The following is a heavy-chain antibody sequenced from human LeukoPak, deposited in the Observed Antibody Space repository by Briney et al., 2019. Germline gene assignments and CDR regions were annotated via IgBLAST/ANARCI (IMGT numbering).Heavy chain of an antibody. J-gene: IGHJ4*02. V-gene: IGHV3-30*02. Sequence: DSVKGRFTISRDNSKTTLYLQMNVLRAEDTAVYYCAKDLPAAYFDYWGQGTLVTVSS. D-gene: IGHD2-2*01. CDR3: AKDLPAAYFDY.